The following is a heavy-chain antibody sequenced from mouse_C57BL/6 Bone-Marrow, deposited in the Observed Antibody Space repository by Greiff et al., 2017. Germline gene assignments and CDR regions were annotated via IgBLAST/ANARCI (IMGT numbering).Heavy chain of an antibody. Sequence: QVQLQQSGAELARPGASVKLSCKASGYTFTSYGISWVKQRTGQGLEWIGEIYPRSGNTYYNEKFKGKATLTADKSSSTAYMELRSLTSEDSAVYFCARRRAYYSNSAWFAYWGQGTLVTVSA. CDR2: IYPRSGNT. V-gene: IGHV1-81*01. CDR3: ARRRAYYSNSAWFAY. CDR1: GYTFTSYG. J-gene: IGHJ3*01. D-gene: IGHD2-5*01.